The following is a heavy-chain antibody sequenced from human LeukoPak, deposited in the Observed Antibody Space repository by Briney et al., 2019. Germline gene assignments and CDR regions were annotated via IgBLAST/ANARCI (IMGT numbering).Heavy chain of an antibody. Sequence: GGSLRLSCAASGFTFTDYAMSWVRQAAEKGREWVSTISHNGGGTYYGGAVKGRFTISRDNSKNTVYLQMNSLRAEDTAVYYCAKDREYDDSWDYSGWGQGTLVTVSS. CDR1: GFTFTDYA. D-gene: IGHD2/OR15-2a*01. CDR3: AKDREYDDSWDYSG. J-gene: IGHJ4*02. CDR2: ISHNGGGT. V-gene: IGHV3-23*01.